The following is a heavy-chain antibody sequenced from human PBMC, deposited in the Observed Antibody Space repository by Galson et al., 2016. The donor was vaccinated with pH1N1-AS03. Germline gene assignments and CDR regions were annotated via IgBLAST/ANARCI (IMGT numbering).Heavy chain of an antibody. CDR1: GYTFTSYG. V-gene: IGHV1-18*01. J-gene: IGHJ6*02. D-gene: IGHD2-15*01. CDR2: ISPYNGRT. CDR3: ASAFCSGGSCYDYFYYAVDV. Sequence: SVKVSCKASGYTFTSYGIGWVRQAPGQGLEWMGWISPYNGRTEYAQKLQGRVTMTTDTSTSTAYMELRSLISDDTAMYYCASAFCSGGSCYDYFYYAVDVWGQGTTVTVSS.